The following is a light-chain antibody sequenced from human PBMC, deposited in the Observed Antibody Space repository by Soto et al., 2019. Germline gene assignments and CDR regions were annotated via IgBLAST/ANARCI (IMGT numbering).Light chain of an antibody. Sequence: QSVLAQPSSVSGSPGQSITISRTGTSTDVGGYNYVSWYQHHPGKGPKLIIYEVSNRPSGVSDRFSGSKSGNKASLIISNLEAEDESDYYCGSYTSTDTPFVFGTGTKVTVL. CDR1: STDVGGYNY. V-gene: IGLV2-14*01. CDR3: GSYTSTDTPFV. J-gene: IGLJ1*01. CDR2: EVS.